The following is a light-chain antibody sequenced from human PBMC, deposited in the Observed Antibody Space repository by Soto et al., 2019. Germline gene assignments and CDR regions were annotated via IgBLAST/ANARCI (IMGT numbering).Light chain of an antibody. J-gene: IGKJ1*01. CDR2: DAS. CDR1: QSISSW. Sequence: DIQMTQSPSTLSASVGDRVTITCRASQSISSWLAWYQQKPGKAPKLLIYDASSLESGVPSRFSGSGSGTEFTLTINSLQSEDFAVYYCQQYRNWPRTFGQGTKVDIK. V-gene: IGKV1-5*01. CDR3: QQYRNWPRT.